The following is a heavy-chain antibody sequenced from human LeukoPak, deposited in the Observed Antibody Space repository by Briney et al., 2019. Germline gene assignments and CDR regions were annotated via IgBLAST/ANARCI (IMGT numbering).Heavy chain of an antibody. D-gene: IGHD4-23*01. V-gene: IGHV4-4*02. Sequence: SETLSLTCAVSGDSISSNNWWTWVRQPPGKGLEWIGYIYYSGSTNYNPSLKSRVTISVDTSKNQFSLKLSSVTAADTAVYYCARLPLGGNRYYFDYWGQGTLVTVSS. J-gene: IGHJ4*02. CDR2: IYYSGST. CDR1: GDSISSNNW. CDR3: ARLPLGGNRYYFDY.